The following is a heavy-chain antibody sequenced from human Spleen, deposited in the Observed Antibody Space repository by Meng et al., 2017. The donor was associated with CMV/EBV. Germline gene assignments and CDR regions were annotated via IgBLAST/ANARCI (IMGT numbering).Heavy chain of an antibody. Sequence: ASVKVSCKTSGYTFTDYYIHWVRQAPGQGLEWMGWINPNNGGTKSEQRFQGRVTMTRDTSISTTYMELTRLKSDDTAVYSCARGAETMPVRGKRYFDLWGRGTLVTVSS. J-gene: IGHJ2*01. CDR3: ARGAETMPVRGKRYFDL. CDR2: INPNNGGT. CDR1: GYTFTDYY. D-gene: IGHD2-2*01. V-gene: IGHV1-2*02.